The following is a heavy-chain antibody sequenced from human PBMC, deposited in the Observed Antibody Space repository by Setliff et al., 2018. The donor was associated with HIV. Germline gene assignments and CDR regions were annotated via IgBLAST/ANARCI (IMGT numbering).Heavy chain of an antibody. CDR1: GYTFCSHG. J-gene: IGHJ4*02. D-gene: IGHD5-18*01. CDR3: ANDKTEGAMGH. CDR2: ISAYNGNT. V-gene: IGHV1-18*01. Sequence: ASVKVSCKTSGYTFCSHGISWVRQAPGQGLERMGWISAYNGNTNYAQKFQGRVTMTRDTSTNTAYKEVRRLRPDDTAVYYGANDKTEGAMGHWGQGTLVTVSS.